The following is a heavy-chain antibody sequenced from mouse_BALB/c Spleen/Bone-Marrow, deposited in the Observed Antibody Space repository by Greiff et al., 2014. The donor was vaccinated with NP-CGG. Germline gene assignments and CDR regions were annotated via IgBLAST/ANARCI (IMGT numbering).Heavy chain of an antibody. D-gene: IGHD2-4*01. Sequence: VQLKQSGAELVKPGASVKLSCTASGFNIKDTYMHWVKQRPEQGLEWIGRIDPANGNTKYDPKFQAKATITPDTSSNTAYLQLSSLTSVDTAVYYCARSGDYDKAWFAYWGQGTLVTVSA. J-gene: IGHJ3*01. V-gene: IGHV14-3*02. CDR1: GFNIKDTY. CDR3: ARSGDYDKAWFAY. CDR2: IDPANGNT.